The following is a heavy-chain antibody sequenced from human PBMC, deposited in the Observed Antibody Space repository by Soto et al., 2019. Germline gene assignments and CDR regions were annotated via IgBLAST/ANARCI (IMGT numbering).Heavy chain of an antibody. V-gene: IGHV3-21*01. CDR1: GFTFSSYS. J-gene: IGHJ6*02. CDR2: ISSSSSYI. D-gene: IGHD1-1*01. Sequence: EVQLVESGGGLVKPGGSLRLSCAASGFTFSSYSMNWVRQAPGEGLEWVSSISSSSSYIYYADSVKGRFTISRDNAKNSLYLQMNSLRAEDTAVYYCARDSVIEEDIPVRYYYYYGMDVWGQGTTVTVSS. CDR3: ARDSVIEEDIPVRYYYYYGMDV.